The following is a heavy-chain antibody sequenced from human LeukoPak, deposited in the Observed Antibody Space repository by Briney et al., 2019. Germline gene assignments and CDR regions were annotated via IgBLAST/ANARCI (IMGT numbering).Heavy chain of an antibody. D-gene: IGHD6-13*01. CDR2: IYYSGST. CDR1: GGSISSYY. CDR3: AKGIAAAH. Sequence: SETLSLTCTVSGGSISSYYWSWIRQPPGKGLEWIGYIYYSGSTNYNPSLKSRVTISVDTSKNQFSLKLSSVTAADTAVYYCAKGIAAAHWGQGTLVTVSS. V-gene: IGHV4-59*08. J-gene: IGHJ4*02.